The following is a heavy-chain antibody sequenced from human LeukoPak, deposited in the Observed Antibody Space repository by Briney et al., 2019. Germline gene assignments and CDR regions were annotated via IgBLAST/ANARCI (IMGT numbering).Heavy chain of an antibody. J-gene: IGHJ4*02. CDR1: GFTFSSYA. V-gene: IGHV3-23*01. CDR3: AKVPYYHDSSGWVY. D-gene: IGHD3-22*01. CDR2: ISGSGGST. Sequence: PGGSLRLSCAASGFTFSSYAMSWVRQAPGKGLEWVSAISGSGGSTYYADSVKGRFTISRDNSKNTLYLQMNSLRAEDTAVYYCAKVPYYHDSSGWVYWGQGTLVTVSS.